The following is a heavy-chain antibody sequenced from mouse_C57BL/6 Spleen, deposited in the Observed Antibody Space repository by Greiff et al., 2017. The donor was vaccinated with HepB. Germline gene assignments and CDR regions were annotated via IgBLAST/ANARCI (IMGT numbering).Heavy chain of an antibody. CDR2: IYPRDGST. D-gene: IGHD2-1*01. J-gene: IGHJ3*01. CDR3: ARWPFSYGNYEAWFAY. Sequence: QVQLQQPGAELVRPGSSVKLSCKASGYTFTSYDINWVKQRPGQGLEWIGWIYPRDGSTKYNEKFKGKATLTVDTSSSTAYMELHSLTSEDSAVYFCARWPFSYGNYEAWFAYWGQGTLVTVSA. V-gene: IGHV1-85*01. CDR1: GYTFTSYD.